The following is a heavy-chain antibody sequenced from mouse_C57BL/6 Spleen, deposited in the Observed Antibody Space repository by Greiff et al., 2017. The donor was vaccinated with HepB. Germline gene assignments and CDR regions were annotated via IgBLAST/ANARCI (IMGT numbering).Heavy chain of an antibody. CDR2: INPNYGTT. CDR3: ARSELTGYYAMDY. Sequence: EVKLMESGPELVKPGASVKISCKASGYSFTDYNMNWVKQSNGKSLEWIGVINPNYGTTSYNQKFKGKATLTVDQSSSTAYMQLNSLTSEDSAVYYCARSELTGYYAMDYWGQGTSVTVSS. V-gene: IGHV1-39*01. D-gene: IGHD4-1*01. CDR1: GYSFTDYN. J-gene: IGHJ4*01.